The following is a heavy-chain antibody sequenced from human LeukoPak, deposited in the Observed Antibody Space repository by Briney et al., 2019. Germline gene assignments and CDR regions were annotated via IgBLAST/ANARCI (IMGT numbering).Heavy chain of an antibody. CDR2: IYYSGST. D-gene: IGHD1-14*01. Sequence: SETLSLTCTVSGGSISSYYWSWIRQPPGKGLEWIGYIYYSGSTNYNPSLKSRVTISVDTSKNQFSLKLSSVTAADTAVYYCARLLRRSGTTAIYYFDYWGQGTLVTVSS. V-gene: IGHV4-59*12. CDR3: ARLLRRSGTTAIYYFDY. CDR1: GGSISSYY. J-gene: IGHJ4*02.